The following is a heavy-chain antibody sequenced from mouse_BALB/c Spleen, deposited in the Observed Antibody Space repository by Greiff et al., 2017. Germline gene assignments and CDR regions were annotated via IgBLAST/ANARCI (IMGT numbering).Heavy chain of an antibody. CDR2: INPGSSTI. CDR3: ARLALADAMDY. V-gene: IGHV4-2*02. CDR1: GFDFSRYW. J-gene: IGHJ4*01. Sequence: EVQLVESGGGLVQPGGSLNLSCAASGFDFSRYWMSWARQAPGKGQEWIGEINPGSSTINYTPSLKDKFIISRDNAKNTLYLQMSKVRSEDTALYYCARLALADAMDYWGQGTSVTVSS. D-gene: IGHD3-3*01.